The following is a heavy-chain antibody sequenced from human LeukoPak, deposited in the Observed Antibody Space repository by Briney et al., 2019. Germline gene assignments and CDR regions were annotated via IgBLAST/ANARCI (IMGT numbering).Heavy chain of an antibody. V-gene: IGHV4-59*01. CDR2: IYYSGST. D-gene: IGHD3-3*01. J-gene: IGHJ5*02. CDR1: GGSISSYY. Sequence: SETLSLTCTVSGGSISSYYWSWIRQPPGKGLEWIGYIYYSGSTNYNPSLKSPVTISVDTSKNQFSLKLSSVTAADTAVYYCARDRTLYYENWFDPWGQGTLVTVSS. CDR3: ARDRTLYYENWFDP.